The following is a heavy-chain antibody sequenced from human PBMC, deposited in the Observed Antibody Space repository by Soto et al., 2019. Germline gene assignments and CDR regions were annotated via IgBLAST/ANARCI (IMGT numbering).Heavy chain of an antibody. D-gene: IGHD2-15*01. CDR2: ISYDGSNK. Sequence: QVQLVESGGGVVQPGRSLRLSCAASGFTFSSYAMHWVRQAPGKGLEWVAVISYDGSNKYYADSVKGRFTISRDNSKNTLYLQMNSLRAEDTAVYYCARDGFSRVVVAAVVFDYWGQGTLVTVSS. CDR1: GFTFSSYA. J-gene: IGHJ4*02. V-gene: IGHV3-30-3*01. CDR3: ARDGFSRVVVAAVVFDY.